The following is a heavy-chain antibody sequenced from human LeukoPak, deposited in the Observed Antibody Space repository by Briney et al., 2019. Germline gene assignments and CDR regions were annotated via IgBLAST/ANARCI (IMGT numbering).Heavy chain of an antibody. Sequence: GGSLRLSCAASGFTFSSYAMHWVRQAPGKGLEWVAVISYDGSNKYYADSVKGRFTISRDNSKNTLYLQMNSLRAEDTAVYYCAKGRTDYYDSSGYPGPWGQGTLVTVSS. J-gene: IGHJ5*02. CDR3: AKGRTDYYDSSGYPGP. D-gene: IGHD3-22*01. CDR2: ISYDGSNK. V-gene: IGHV3-30-3*01. CDR1: GFTFSSYA.